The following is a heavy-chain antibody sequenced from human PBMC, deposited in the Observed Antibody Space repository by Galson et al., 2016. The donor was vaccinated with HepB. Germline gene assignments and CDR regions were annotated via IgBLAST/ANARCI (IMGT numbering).Heavy chain of an antibody. CDR1: GYSFTGYW. J-gene: IGHJ6*02. V-gene: IGHV5-10-1*01. CDR2: IDPSDSYT. Sequence: QSGAEVKKPGESLRISCKGSGYSFTGYWISWVRQMPGKGLEWMGRIDPSDSYTKYSPSFQGHVTISVDKSISTAYLQWSSLKASDTAMYYRARPSDDDKTYYYHVMDVWGQGTTVTVSS. D-gene: IGHD3-3*01. CDR3: ARPSDDDKTYYYHVMDV.